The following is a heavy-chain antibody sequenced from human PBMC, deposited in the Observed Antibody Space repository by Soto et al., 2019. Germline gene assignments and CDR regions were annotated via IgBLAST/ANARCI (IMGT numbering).Heavy chain of an antibody. J-gene: IGHJ6*02. CDR1: GFTFSSYA. D-gene: IGHD6-13*01. V-gene: IGHV3-23*01. Sequence: GGSLRLSCAASGFTFSSYAMSWVRQAPGKGLEWVSAISGSGGSTYYADSVKGRFTISRDNSKNTLYLQMNSLRAEDTAVYYCAKFIAAAGRASYGMDVWGQGTTVTVSS. CDR3: AKFIAAAGRASYGMDV. CDR2: ISGSGGST.